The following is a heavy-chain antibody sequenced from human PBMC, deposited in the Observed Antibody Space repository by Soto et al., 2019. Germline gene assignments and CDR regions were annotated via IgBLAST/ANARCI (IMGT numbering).Heavy chain of an antibody. J-gene: IGHJ6*02. CDR1: GYTFSDFD. D-gene: IGHD3-16*01. V-gene: IGHV1-8*01. CDR2: MNAKSGDT. CDR3: ARGNPFNYAGFDV. Sequence: QAHLEQSGAEVKRPGASVKVSCKASGYTFSDFDINWLRQASGQGPAWMGWMNAKSGDTFFAQRFQGKFNMTWDTTLSTAYMEVGSLTSDDTAIYFCARGNPFNYAGFDVWGQGTTVAVSS.